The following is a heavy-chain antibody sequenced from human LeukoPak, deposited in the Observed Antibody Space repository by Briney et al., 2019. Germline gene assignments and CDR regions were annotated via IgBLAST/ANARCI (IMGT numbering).Heavy chain of an antibody. Sequence: SETLSLTCTVSGGSISSYYWSWIRQPPGKGLEWIGYIYYSGSTNYNPSLKSRVTISVDTSKNQFSLKLSSVTAADTAVYYCARAYYDIFHFDYWGQGTLVTVSS. CDR2: IYYSGST. CDR1: GGSISSYY. CDR3: ARAYYDIFHFDY. V-gene: IGHV4-59*08. J-gene: IGHJ4*02. D-gene: IGHD3-9*01.